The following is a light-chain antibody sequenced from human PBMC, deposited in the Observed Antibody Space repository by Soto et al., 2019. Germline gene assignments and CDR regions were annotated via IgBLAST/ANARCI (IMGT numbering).Light chain of an antibody. CDR1: NSNIGTTT. CDR2: SSS. Sequence: QSVLTQPPSASGAPGQRVTISCSGSNSNIGTTTVNWYQHVPGTAPKLLIYSSSQRPSGVPDRFSGSRSGTSASLAISGLQSEDEAEYYCAAWDDSLNAVVFGGGTKVTVL. V-gene: IGLV1-44*01. CDR3: AAWDDSLNAVV. J-gene: IGLJ2*01.